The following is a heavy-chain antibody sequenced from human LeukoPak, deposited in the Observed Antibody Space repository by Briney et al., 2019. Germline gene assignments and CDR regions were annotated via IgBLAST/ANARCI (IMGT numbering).Heavy chain of an antibody. D-gene: IGHD1-1*01. J-gene: IGHJ4*02. V-gene: IGHV4-34*01. CDR1: GGSFSGYY. CDR2: INHSGST. CDR3: AKWNDSGPYFDY. Sequence: SETLSLTCAAYGGSFSGYYWSWIRQPPGKGLEWIGEINHSGSTNYNPSLTSRVTISVDTSKNQFSLKLSSVTAADTAVYYCAKWNDSGPYFDYWGQGTLVTVSS.